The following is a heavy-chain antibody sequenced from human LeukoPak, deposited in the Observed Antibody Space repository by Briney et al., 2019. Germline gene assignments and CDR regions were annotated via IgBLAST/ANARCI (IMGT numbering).Heavy chain of an antibody. CDR2: IYYSGSS. V-gene: IGHV4-59*08. CDR3: AKSPYDFWSGGFDP. D-gene: IGHD3-3*01. Sequence: SETLSLTCTVSGGSISSYYWNWIRQPPGKGLEWLGYIYYSGSSNYNPSLKSRVTISVDTSKNQFSLKVTSVTAADTAVNYCAKSPYDFWSGGFDPWGQGTLVTVSS. CDR1: GGSISSYY. J-gene: IGHJ5*02.